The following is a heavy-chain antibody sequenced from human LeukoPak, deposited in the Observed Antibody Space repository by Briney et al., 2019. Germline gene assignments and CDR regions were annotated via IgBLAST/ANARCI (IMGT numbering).Heavy chain of an antibody. CDR3: ARMSPAPYYFDY. Sequence: SVKVSCKASGGTFSSYAISWVRQAPGQGLEWMGGIIPIFGTANYAQKFQGRVTITADESTSTAYMELSSLRSEDTAVYYCARMSPAPYYFDYWGQGTLVTVSS. V-gene: IGHV1-69*13. J-gene: IGHJ4*02. CDR1: GGTFSSYA. CDR2: IIPIFGTA. D-gene: IGHD2-2*01.